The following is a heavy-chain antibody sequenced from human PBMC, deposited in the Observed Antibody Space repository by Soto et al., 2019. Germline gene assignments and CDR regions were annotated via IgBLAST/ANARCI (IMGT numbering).Heavy chain of an antibody. D-gene: IGHD1-7*01. Sequence: SEALSLTCTVSRGSISSYFWSWIRQPPGKGLEWIGYIYYSGSTNYNPSLKSRVTISLDTSKNQFSLKLSSVTAADTAVYYCARQVTSGTSLYYLDYWGQGTQVTVSS. CDR3: ARQVTSGTSLYYLDY. CDR2: IYYSGST. V-gene: IGHV4-59*01. CDR1: RGSISSYF. J-gene: IGHJ4*02.